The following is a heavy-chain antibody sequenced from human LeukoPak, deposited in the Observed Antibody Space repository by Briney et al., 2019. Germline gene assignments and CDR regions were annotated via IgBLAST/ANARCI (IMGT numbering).Heavy chain of an antibody. CDR3: ARTNYDYVWGSYRYPPWTK. CDR1: GGSISSSSYY. Sequence: SETLSLTCTVSGGSISSSSYYWGWIRQPPGKGLEWIGSIYYSGSTYYNPSLKSRVTISVVTSKNQFSLKLSSVTAADTAVYYCARTNYDYVWGSYRYPPWTKWGQGTLVTVSS. V-gene: IGHV4-39*07. J-gene: IGHJ4*02. CDR2: IYYSGST. D-gene: IGHD3-16*02.